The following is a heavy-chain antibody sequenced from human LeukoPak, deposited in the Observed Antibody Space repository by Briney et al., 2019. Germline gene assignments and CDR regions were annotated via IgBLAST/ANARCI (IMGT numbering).Heavy chain of an antibody. J-gene: IGHJ4*02. D-gene: IGHD3-10*01. CDR2: IYYSGST. CDR3: ARVPITMVRGIIIGGAFDY. V-gene: IGHV4-31*03. Sequence: SETLSLTCTVSGGSISSGGYYWSWIRQHPGKGLEWIGYIYYSGSTYYNPSLKSRVTISVDTSKNQFSLKLSSVTAADTAVYYCARVPITMVRGIIIGGAFDYWGQGTLVTVSS. CDR1: GGSISSGGYY.